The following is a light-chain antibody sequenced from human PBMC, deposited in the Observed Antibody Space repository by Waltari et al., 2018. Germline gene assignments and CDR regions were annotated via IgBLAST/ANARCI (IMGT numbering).Light chain of an antibody. Sequence: QSALTQPRSVSGSPGQSVTISCTGTYSNIGAYDYVSWYQQHPGKAPKVLIHDVNIRPSGVPARFSGAKSGNTASLTISGLQAEDEADHYCCSYAGRYTVLFGGGTKLTVL. V-gene: IGLV2-11*01. CDR3: CSYAGRYTVL. J-gene: IGLJ2*01. CDR2: DVN. CDR1: YSNIGAYDY.